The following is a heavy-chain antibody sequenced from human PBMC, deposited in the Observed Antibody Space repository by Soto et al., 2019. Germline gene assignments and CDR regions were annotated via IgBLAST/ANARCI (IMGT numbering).Heavy chain of an antibody. CDR1: GGSFSGYY. J-gene: IGHJ5*02. V-gene: IGHV4-34*01. D-gene: IGHD6-6*01. CDR3: AGASYWFDP. CDR2: INHSGST. Sequence: SETLSLTCAVYGGSFSGYYWSWIRQPPGKGLEWIGEINHSGSTNYNPSLKSRVTISVDTSKNQFSLKLSSVTAADTAVYYCAGASYWFDPWGQGTLVTVSS.